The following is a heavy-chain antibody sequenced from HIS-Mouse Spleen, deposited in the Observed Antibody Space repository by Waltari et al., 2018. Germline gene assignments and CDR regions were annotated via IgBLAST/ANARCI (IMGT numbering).Heavy chain of an antibody. CDR3: ARDSYSSSWYFDY. D-gene: IGHD6-13*01. J-gene: IGHJ4*02. CDR1: GFNFSSYA. CDR2: ISYDGSNK. Sequence: QVQLVESGGGVVQPGRSRRLSCACYGFNFSSYALPLVRPAPGKGLEWVAVISYDGSNKYYADSVKGRFTISRDNSKNTLYLQMNSLRAEDTAVYYCARDSYSSSWYFDYWGQGTLVTVSS. V-gene: IGHV3-30*04.